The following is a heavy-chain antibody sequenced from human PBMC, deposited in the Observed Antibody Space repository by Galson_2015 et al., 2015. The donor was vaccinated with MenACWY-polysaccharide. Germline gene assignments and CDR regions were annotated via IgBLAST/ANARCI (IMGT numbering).Heavy chain of an antibody. J-gene: IGHJ4*02. V-gene: IGHV3-23*01. CDR1: GFSFSAYG. CDR2: SGTGGGR. D-gene: IGHD6-13*01. CDR3: AKVGPRSSWTLGLDY. Sequence: SLRLSCAASGFSFSAYGMSWVRQAPGRGLEWVSGSGTGGGRYYADSAEGRVTGSRGKSHNKLYLQMNNLRAEDTAVYYCAKVGPRSSWTLGLDYWGQGTLVIVSS.